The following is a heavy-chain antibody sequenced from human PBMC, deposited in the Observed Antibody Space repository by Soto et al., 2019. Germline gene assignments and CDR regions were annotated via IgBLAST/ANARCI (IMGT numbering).Heavy chain of an antibody. CDR2: IYSGGST. Sequence: GGSLRLSCAASGFTVSSNYMSWVRQAPGKGLEWVSVIYSGGSTYYADSVKGRFTISRDNSKNTLYLQMNSLRAEDTAVYYCYLEAVANDFDYWGQGTLVTVSS. D-gene: IGHD5-12*01. CDR1: GFTVSSNY. J-gene: IGHJ4*02. V-gene: IGHV3-66*01. CDR3: YLEAVANDFDY.